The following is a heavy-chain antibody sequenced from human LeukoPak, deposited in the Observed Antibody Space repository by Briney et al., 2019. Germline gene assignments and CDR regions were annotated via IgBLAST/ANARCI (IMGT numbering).Heavy chain of an antibody. V-gene: IGHV4-59*01. CDR2: FYYSGST. Sequence: SETLSLTCAVSGGSISSYYWSWIRQPPGKGLEWIGFFYYSGSTNYNPSLKSRVTTSVDTSKNHFSLKLSSVTAADTAVCYCARGPGGYSYGYYFDYWGQGTLVTVSS. D-gene: IGHD5-18*01. CDR3: ARGPGGYSYGYYFDY. CDR1: GGSISSYY. J-gene: IGHJ4*02.